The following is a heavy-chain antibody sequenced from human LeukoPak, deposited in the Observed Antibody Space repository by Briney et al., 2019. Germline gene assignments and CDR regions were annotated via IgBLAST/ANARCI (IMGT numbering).Heavy chain of an antibody. D-gene: IGHD2-15*01. CDR3: AIYRAATNDY. Sequence: ASVNVSCKASGYTFTSYYMHWVRHAPGQGLEWMGIIKPSGGSTGYAQKFQGRVTMTRDTSTSTVYMELSSLKSDDRAVYYCAIYRAATNDYWGQGTLVTVSS. CDR1: GYTFTSYY. CDR2: IKPSGGST. J-gene: IGHJ4*02. V-gene: IGHV1-46*01.